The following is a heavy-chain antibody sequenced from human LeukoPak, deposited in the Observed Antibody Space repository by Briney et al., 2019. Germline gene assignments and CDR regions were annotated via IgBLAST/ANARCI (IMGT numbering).Heavy chain of an antibody. CDR2: ISYDGSNK. Sequence: GGSLRLSCAASGFTFSSYGMHWVRQAPGKGLEWVAVISYDGSNKYYADSVKGRFTISRDNSKNTLYLQMNSLRAEDTAVYYCAKSQWEPIRGAFDVWGQGTMVTVSS. J-gene: IGHJ3*01. CDR3: AKSQWEPIRGAFDV. V-gene: IGHV3-30*18. CDR1: GFTFSSYG. D-gene: IGHD1-26*01.